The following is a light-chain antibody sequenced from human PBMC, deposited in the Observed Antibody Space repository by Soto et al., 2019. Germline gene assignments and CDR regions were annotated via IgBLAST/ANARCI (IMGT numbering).Light chain of an antibody. V-gene: IGLV3-21*02. CDR3: QVWDSSSDHTVV. CDR2: DDS. CDR1: NIGSET. Sequence: SYELTQPPSVSVAPGQTARIACGGNNIGSETVHWYQQKPGQAPVLVVHDDSDRPSGIPERFSGSNSGNTATLPISRVEAGDEADYYCQVWDSSSDHTVVFGGGTKLTVL. J-gene: IGLJ2*01.